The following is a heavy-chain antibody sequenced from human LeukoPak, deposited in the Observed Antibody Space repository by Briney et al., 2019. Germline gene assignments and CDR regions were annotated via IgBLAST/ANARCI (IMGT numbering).Heavy chain of an antibody. D-gene: IGHD6-19*01. CDR3: ARARYSSGWYSSRGYFDY. Sequence: SETLSLTCTVSGGSISSYYWSWIRQPPGKGLEWIGYIYYSGSTNYNPSLKSRVTISVDTSKNQFSLKLSSVTAADTAVYYCARARYSSGWYSSRGYFDYWGQGTLVTVSS. CDR1: GGSISSYY. J-gene: IGHJ4*02. CDR2: IYYSGST. V-gene: IGHV4-59*01.